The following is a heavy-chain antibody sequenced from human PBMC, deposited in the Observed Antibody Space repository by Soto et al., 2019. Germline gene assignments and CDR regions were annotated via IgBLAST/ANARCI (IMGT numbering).Heavy chain of an antibody. CDR2: INPNSGGT. CDR1: GYTFTGYY. CDR3: ARSLVLRFLEWLPPLGKYYGMDV. V-gene: IGHV1-2*04. D-gene: IGHD3-3*01. Sequence: ASVKVSCKASGYTFTGYYMHWVRQAPGQGLEWMGWINPNSGGTNYAQKFQGWVTMTRDTSISTAYMELSRLRSDDTAVYYCARSLVLRFLEWLPPLGKYYGMDVWGQGTTVTVS. J-gene: IGHJ6*02.